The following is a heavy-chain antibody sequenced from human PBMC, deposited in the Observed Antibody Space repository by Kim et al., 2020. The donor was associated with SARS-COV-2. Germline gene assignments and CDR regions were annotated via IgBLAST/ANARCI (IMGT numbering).Heavy chain of an antibody. V-gene: IGHV3-23*01. CDR3: AKDRLPLPPAPGSWYFY. D-gene: IGHD6-13*01. CDR1: GFTFSSYA. Sequence: GGSLRLSCAASGFTFSSYAMSWVRQAPGKGLEWVSAISGSGGSTYYADSVKGRFTISRDNSKNTLYLQMNSLRAEDTAVYYCAKDRLPLPPAPGSWYFYWGQGTLVTVSS. J-gene: IGHJ4*02. CDR2: ISGSGGST.